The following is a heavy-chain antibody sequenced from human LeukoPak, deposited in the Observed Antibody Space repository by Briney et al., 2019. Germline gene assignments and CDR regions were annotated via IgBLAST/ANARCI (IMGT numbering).Heavy chain of an antibody. D-gene: IGHD3-9*01. J-gene: IGHJ4*02. CDR3: ARGGSYDILTGPDEYYFDY. V-gene: IGHV3-48*03. Sequence: GGSLRLSCAASGFTFRSYEMNWVRQAPGKGLEWVSYISGSGSTTYYADSVKGRFTISRDNAKNSLYLQMNSLRAEDTAVYYCARGGSYDILTGPDEYYFDYWGQGTLVTVSS. CDR1: GFTFRSYE. CDR2: ISGSGSTT.